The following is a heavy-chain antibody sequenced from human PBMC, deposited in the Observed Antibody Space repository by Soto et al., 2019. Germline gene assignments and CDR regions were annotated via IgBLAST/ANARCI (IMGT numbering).Heavy chain of an antibody. D-gene: IGHD6-19*01. Sequence: GGSLRLSCAASGFTFSSHAMSWVRQAPGKGLEWVSAISGSGGSTYYADSVKGRFTISRDNSKNTLYLQMNSLRAEDTAVYYCAKVPQSSGWYRGYFDYWGQGTLVTVSS. CDR2: ISGSGGST. J-gene: IGHJ4*02. V-gene: IGHV3-23*01. CDR1: GFTFSSHA. CDR3: AKVPQSSGWYRGYFDY.